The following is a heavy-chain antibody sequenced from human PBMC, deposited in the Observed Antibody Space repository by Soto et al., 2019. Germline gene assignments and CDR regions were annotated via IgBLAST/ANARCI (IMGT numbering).Heavy chain of an antibody. CDR1: GFSLSNSAVG. CDR3: THHGYYSYGMDV. Sequence: QITLKESGPTLVKPTQTLTLTCTFSGFSLSNSAVGVGWIRQPSGQSLEWLALIFWDDDKRYSPSLKSRLSITQGTSKNQVVLTMTNMYPVDAATYCCTHHGYYSYGMDVWGQGTTVTVSS. J-gene: IGHJ6*02. CDR2: IFWDDDK. V-gene: IGHV2-5*02.